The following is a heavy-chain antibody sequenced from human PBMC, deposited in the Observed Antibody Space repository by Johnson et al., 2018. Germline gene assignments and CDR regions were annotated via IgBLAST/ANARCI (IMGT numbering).Heavy chain of an antibody. Sequence: VQLVESGAEVKKPGSSVKVSCKASGGTFSSYAISWVRQAPGQGLEWMGGIIPIFGTTNYAQKFPGRVTITADESTSTAYMELRSLRSADTAVYYCARDTYYYDSSGYYIGCDAFDIWGQGTMVTVSS. J-gene: IGHJ3*02. CDR3: ARDTYYYDSSGYYIGCDAFDI. CDR1: GGTFSSYA. V-gene: IGHV1-69*01. D-gene: IGHD3-22*01. CDR2: IIPIFGTT.